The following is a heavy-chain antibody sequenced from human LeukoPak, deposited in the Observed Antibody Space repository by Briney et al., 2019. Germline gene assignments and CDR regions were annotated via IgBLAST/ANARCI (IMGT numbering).Heavy chain of an antibody. Sequence: GASVKVSCKASGYTFTSYGITWVRQAPGQGLEWMGWVSAYADNTNYVQKIQGRVTMTTDTSTSTAYMELRSLRSDDTAVYYCARDCIGCHGFDYWGQGTLVTVYS. CDR3: ARDCIGCHGFDY. V-gene: IGHV1-18*01. CDR2: VSAYADNT. J-gene: IGHJ4*02. D-gene: IGHD1-26*01. CDR1: GYTFTSYG.